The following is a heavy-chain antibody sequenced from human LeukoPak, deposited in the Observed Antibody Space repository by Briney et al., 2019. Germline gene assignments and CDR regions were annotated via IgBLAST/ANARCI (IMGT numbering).Heavy chain of an antibody. CDR1: GFTFSSYS. V-gene: IGHV3-21*04. CDR3: AKETGRGGYGGLDY. D-gene: IGHD1-26*01. Sequence: GGSLRLSCAASGFTFSSYSMNWVRQAPGKGLEWVSSISSSSSYIYYADSVKGRFTISRDNAKNSLYLQMNSLRAEDTAVYYCAKETGRGGYGGLDYWGQGTLVTVSS. J-gene: IGHJ4*02. CDR2: ISSSSSYI.